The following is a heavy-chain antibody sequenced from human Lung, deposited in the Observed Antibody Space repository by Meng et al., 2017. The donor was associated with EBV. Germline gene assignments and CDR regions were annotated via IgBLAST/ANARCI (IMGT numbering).Heavy chain of an antibody. D-gene: IGHD2-15*01. CDR3: ARQVAATFSGLAFDS. CDR1: GGSIRRSNYN. V-gene: IGHV4-39*01. Sequence: HLHLAESGPVLWKPTATLSLSEHVLGGSIRRSNYNWACVRQPTGTWLQWIGTIYYRGSTSYNPTIKCRVTISVDTSKNQFSVNLSSVTAADTAVYDCARQVAATFSGLAFDSWGQGTLVTVSS. J-gene: IGHJ4*02. CDR2: IYYRGST.